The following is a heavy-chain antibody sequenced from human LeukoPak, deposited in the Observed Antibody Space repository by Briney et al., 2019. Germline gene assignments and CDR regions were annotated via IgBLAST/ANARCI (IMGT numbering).Heavy chain of an antibody. Sequence: GGSLRLSCAASGFTFSSYAMSWVRQAPGKGLEWVSAISGSGGSTYYADSVKGRFTISRDNSKNTLYLQMNSLRAEDTAVYYCATNWGVAVAGTRDPKSWGQGTLVTVSS. J-gene: IGHJ5*02. D-gene: IGHD6-19*01. CDR1: GFTFSSYA. V-gene: IGHV3-23*01. CDR2: ISGSGGST. CDR3: ATNWGVAVAGTRDPKS.